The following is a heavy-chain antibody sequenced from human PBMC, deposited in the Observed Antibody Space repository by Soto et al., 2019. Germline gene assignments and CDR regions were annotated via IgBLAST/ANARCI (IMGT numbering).Heavy chain of an antibody. D-gene: IGHD6-13*01. CDR2: ISPSSSYT. CDR1: GFTFSDYY. V-gene: IGHV3-11*06. CDR3: ARNHIAASGTSAYDI. Sequence: PGGSLRLSCAASGFTFSDYYMSWIHQAPGKGLEWVSYISPSSSYTNYAVSVKGRFTISRDNAKNSVYLQMNSLRAEDTAVYYCARNHIAASGTSAYDIWGQGTMVTVSS. J-gene: IGHJ3*02.